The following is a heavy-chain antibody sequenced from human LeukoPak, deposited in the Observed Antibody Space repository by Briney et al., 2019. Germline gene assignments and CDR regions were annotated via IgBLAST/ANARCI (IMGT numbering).Heavy chain of an antibody. D-gene: IGHD2-21*01. CDR1: GFTFNNYA. CDR3: AKSDCGSDGCKLLNY. J-gene: IGHJ4*02. Sequence: QSGGSLRLSCAASGFTFNNYAMGWVRQPPGKGLEWLSAIDGGGDATKYADSVKGRFTISRDNSKNTLSLQMNSLRVEDTAIYYCAKSDCGSDGCKLLNYWGQGTLVTVSS. CDR2: IDGGGDAT. V-gene: IGHV3-23*01.